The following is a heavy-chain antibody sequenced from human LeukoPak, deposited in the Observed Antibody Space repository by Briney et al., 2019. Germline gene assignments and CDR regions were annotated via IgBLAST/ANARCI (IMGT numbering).Heavy chain of an antibody. CDR3: AKSPAEGIAVAGTLGY. V-gene: IGHV3-9*01. Sequence: GGSLRLSCAASGFTFDDYAMHWVRQAPGKGLEWVSGISWNSGSIGYADSVKGRFTISRDNAKNSLYLQMNSLRAEDTALYYCAKSPAEGIAVAGTLGYWGGGTLLSV. J-gene: IGHJ4*02. CDR1: GFTFDDYA. CDR2: ISWNSGSI. D-gene: IGHD6-19*01.